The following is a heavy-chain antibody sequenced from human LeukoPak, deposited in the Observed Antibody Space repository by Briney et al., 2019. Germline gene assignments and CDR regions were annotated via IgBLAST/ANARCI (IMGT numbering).Heavy chain of an antibody. V-gene: IGHV3-74*01. D-gene: IGHD3-3*01. CDR3: ARGLGYYDFWSGYSLNWGFDY. J-gene: IGHJ4*02. CDR2: INSDGSGT. CDR1: GFTFSSYW. Sequence: GGSLTLSCAASGFTFSSYWMHWVRQAPGKGLVWVSRINSDGSGTSYADSVKGRFTISRDNAKNTLYLQMNSLRAEDTAVYYCARGLGYYDFWSGYSLNWGFDYWGQGTLVTVSS.